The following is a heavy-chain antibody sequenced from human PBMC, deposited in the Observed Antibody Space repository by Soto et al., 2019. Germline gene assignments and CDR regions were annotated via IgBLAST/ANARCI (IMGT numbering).Heavy chain of an antibody. J-gene: IGHJ4*02. D-gene: IGHD6-13*01. Sequence: SETLSLTCTVSSGSISNYYWSWIRQPPGKGLEWIGNIYYTGSTNYNPSLKSRVTVSLDTSKNEFSLKLSSVTAADTAVYYCARDGSSWSGFDYWGQGTLVTVSS. CDR3: ARDGSSWSGFDY. CDR2: IYYTGST. CDR1: SGSISNYY. V-gene: IGHV4-59*01.